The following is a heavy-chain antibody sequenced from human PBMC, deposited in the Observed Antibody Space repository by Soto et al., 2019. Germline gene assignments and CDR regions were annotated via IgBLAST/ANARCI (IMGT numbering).Heavy chain of an antibody. CDR3: ATGITTCGYRRYMDV. CDR2: VIPMHGSE. J-gene: IGHJ6*03. V-gene: IGHV1-69*08. CDR1: GGSFNGYF. Sequence: VQLVQSGAEMKKPGSSVRVSCKASGGSFNGYFITWVRQAPGQGLEWVGRVIPMHGSESHARKFGDRITLTADTLTNAGFLDLRSLQSEDAAVYYGATGITTCGYRRYMDVWGTGTKVPGSS. D-gene: IGHD1-20*01.